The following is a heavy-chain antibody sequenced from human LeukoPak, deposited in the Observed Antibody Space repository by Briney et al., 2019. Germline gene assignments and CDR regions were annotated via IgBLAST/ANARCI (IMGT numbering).Heavy chain of an antibody. CDR3: VREGNELLSKNFDY. J-gene: IGHJ4*02. CDR1: GFTFTGYY. D-gene: IGHD2-21*02. V-gene: IGHV1-2*02. CDR2: INPHSGGT. Sequence: ASVKVSCKASGFTFTGYYIHWVRQAPGQGLEWMGYINPHSGGTNSPQKFQGRVTMTTDTSISATYMELSSLISDDTAMYYCVREGNELLSKNFDYWGQGTLVTVSS.